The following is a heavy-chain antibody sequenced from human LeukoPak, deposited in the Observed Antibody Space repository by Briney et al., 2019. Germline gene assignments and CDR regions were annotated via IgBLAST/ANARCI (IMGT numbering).Heavy chain of an antibody. J-gene: IGHJ4*02. CDR3: ARDLGGSSRHDY. CDR1: GFTFTIYS. D-gene: IGHD6-19*01. CDR2: ISSSSSYI. Sequence: KAGGCLRLSCAASGFTFTIYSINSVRQAPGKGLEWVSSISSSSSYIYYADSVKGRFTISRDNANNSLYLQMNSLRAEDTAVYYCARDLGGSSRHDYWGQGTLVTVSS. V-gene: IGHV3-21*01.